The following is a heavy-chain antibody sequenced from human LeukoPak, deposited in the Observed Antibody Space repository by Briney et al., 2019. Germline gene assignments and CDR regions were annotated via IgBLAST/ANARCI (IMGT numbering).Heavy chain of an antibody. J-gene: IGHJ4*02. Sequence: PSETLSLTCTVSGGSISSSSYYWGWIRQPPGKGLEWIGSIYYSGSAYYNPSLKSRVTISVDTSKNQFSLKLSSVTAADTAVYYCARGRDSSGLQFDYWGQGTLVTVSS. V-gene: IGHV4-39*07. CDR1: GGSISSSSYY. CDR2: IYYSGSA. CDR3: ARGRDSSGLQFDY. D-gene: IGHD3-22*01.